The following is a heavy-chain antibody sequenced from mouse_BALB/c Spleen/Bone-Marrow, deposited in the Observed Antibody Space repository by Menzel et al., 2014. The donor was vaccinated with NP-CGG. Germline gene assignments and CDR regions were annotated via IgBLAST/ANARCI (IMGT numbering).Heavy chain of an antibody. CDR1: GFTFSNYW. CDR2: IRLKSNNYAT. V-gene: IGHV6-6*02. CDR3: TTGFAY. J-gene: IGHJ3*01. Sequence: EVHLVESGGGLVQPGGSMKLSCVASGFTFSNYWMNWVRQSPEKGLEWVAEIRLKSNNYATYYAESVKGRFTISRDDSKSSVYLQMNNLRAEDTGIYYCTTGFAYWGQGTLVTVSA.